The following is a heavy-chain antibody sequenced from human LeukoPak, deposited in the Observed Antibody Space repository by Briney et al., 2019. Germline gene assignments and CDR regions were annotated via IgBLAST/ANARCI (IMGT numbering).Heavy chain of an antibody. CDR2: ISISGST. CDR3: ATSTVTVGWFDP. CDR1: GVSISSYY. V-gene: IGHV4-4*07. D-gene: IGHD4-17*01. Sequence: KPSETLSLTCTVSGVSISSYYWSWIRQPAGRGLEWIGRISISGSTNYNPSLKSRVTMSADTSKNQFSLKLSSVTAADTAVYYCATSTVTVGWFDPWGQGTLVTVSS. J-gene: IGHJ5*02.